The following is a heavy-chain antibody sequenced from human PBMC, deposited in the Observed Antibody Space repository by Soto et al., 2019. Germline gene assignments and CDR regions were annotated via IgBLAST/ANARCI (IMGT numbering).Heavy chain of an antibody. CDR1: GFTFSSYA. V-gene: IGHV3-23*01. CDR2: ISGSGGST. CDR3: AKDIGAAAGTSITTPYDY. J-gene: IGHJ4*02. D-gene: IGHD6-13*01. Sequence: EVQLLESGGGLVQPGGSLRLSCAASGFTFSSYAMSWVRQAPGKGLEWVSAISGSGGSTYYADSVKGRFTISRDNSKNTLYLQMNSLRAEDTAVYYCAKDIGAAAGTSITTPYDYWGQGTLVTVSS.